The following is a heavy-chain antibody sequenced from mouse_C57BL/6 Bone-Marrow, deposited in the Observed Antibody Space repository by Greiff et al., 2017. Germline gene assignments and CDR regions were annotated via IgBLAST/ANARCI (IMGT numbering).Heavy chain of an antibody. V-gene: IGHV1-81*01. CDR1: GYTFTSYG. D-gene: IGHD2-1*01. J-gene: IGHJ3*01. Sequence: VQLQQSGAELARPGASVKLSCKASGYTFTSYGISWVKQRTGQGLEWIGEIYPRSGNTYYNEKFKGKATLTADTSSSTAYMELRSLTSEDSAVYFCARDGIYYGNYGWFAYWGQGTLVTVSA. CDR2: IYPRSGNT. CDR3: ARDGIYYGNYGWFAY.